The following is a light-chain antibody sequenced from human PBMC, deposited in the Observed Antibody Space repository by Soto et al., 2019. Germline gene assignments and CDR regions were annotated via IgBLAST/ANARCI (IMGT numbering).Light chain of an antibody. CDR1: SSDVGAYAF. V-gene: IGLV2-14*01. J-gene: IGLJ2*01. CDR3: STYTPTSDVL. CDR2: DVT. Sequence: QSALTQPASVSGSPGQSITISCTGTSSDVGAYAFVSWYQQHPGKAPKVMIYDVTDRPSGVSNRFSGSKSGNTASLTISGLQAEDEADYYCSTYTPTSDVLFGGGTKVTVL.